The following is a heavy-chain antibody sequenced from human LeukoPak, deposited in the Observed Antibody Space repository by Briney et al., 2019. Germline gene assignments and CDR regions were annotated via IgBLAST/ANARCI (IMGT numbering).Heavy chain of an antibody. CDR2: IYYSGST. V-gene: IGHV4-31*03. J-gene: IGHJ5*02. CDR3: ARDLVAAAGSVGFDP. D-gene: IGHD6-13*01. Sequence: PSEPLSLTCTVSGGSISSGGYYWSWIRQHPGKGPEWIGYIYYSGSTYYNPSLKSRVTISVDTSKNQFSLKLSSVTAADTAVYYCARDLVAAAGSVGFDPWGQGTLVTVSS. CDR1: GGSISSGGYY.